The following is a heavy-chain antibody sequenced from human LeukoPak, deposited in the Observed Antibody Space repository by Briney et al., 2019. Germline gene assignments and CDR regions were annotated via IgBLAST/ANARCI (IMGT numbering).Heavy chain of an antibody. D-gene: IGHD3-16*02. CDR2: INHSGST. V-gene: IGHV4-34*01. J-gene: IGHJ4*02. CDR3: ARGYYDYVWGSYRPPTNPDY. Sequence: SETLSLTCSVYGGSFSGYYWSWIRQPPGKGLEWIGEINHSGSTNYNPSLKSRVTISVDTSKNQFSLKLSSVTAADTAVYYCARGYYDYVWGSYRPPTNPDYWGQGTLVTVSS. CDR1: GGSFSGYY.